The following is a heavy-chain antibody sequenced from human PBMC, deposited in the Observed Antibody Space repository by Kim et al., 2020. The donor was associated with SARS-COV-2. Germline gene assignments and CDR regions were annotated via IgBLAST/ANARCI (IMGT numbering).Heavy chain of an antibody. CDR1: GGSISSGGYY. Sequence: SETLSLTCTVSGGSISSGGYYWSWIRQHPGKGLEWIGYIYYSGSTYYNPSLKSRVTISVDTSKNQFSLKLSSVTAADTAVYYCAGVDTIFGVVIPKAEYFQHWGQGTLVTVSS. J-gene: IGHJ1*01. V-gene: IGHV4-31*03. CDR3: AGVDTIFGVVIPKAEYFQH. CDR2: IYYSGST. D-gene: IGHD3-3*01.